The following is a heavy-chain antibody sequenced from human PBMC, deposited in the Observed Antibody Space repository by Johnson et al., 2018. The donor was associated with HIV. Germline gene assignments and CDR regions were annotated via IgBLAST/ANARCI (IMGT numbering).Heavy chain of an antibody. J-gene: IGHJ3*02. CDR2: ISYDGSNK. Sequence: QVQLVESGGGVAQPGRSLRLSCAASGFTFSSYGMHWVRQAPGKGLEWVAVISYDGSNKYYADSVKGRFTISRDNSKNTLYLQMNSLRAEDTAVYYCAREAVVIADAFDIWGQGTMVTVSS. CDR3: AREAVVIADAFDI. CDR1: GFTFSSYG. V-gene: IGHV3-30*03. D-gene: IGHD2-21*01.